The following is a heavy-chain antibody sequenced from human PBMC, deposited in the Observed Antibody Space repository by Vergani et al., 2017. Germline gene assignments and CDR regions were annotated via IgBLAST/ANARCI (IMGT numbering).Heavy chain of an antibody. Sequence: QVQLQESGPGLVKPSQTLSLTCTVSGGSFSGYYWSWIRQPPGKGLEWIGEINHSGSTNYNPSLKSRVTISVDTSKNQFSLKLSSVTAADTAVYYCARGIDYYDSSGSQPYEHFDYWGQGTLVTVSS. CDR2: INHSGST. CDR3: ARGIDYYDSSGSQPYEHFDY. CDR1: GGSFSGYY. D-gene: IGHD3-22*01. J-gene: IGHJ4*02. V-gene: IGHV4-34*09.